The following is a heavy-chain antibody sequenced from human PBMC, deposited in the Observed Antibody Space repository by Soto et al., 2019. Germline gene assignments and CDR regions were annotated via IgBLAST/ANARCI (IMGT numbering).Heavy chain of an antibody. CDR3: ARAGRLQKPRRDAFDI. J-gene: IGHJ3*02. Sequence: ASVKVSCKASGYTFTGYYMHWVRQAPGQGLEWMGWINPNSGGTNYAQKFQGWVTMTRDTSISTAYMELSRLRSDDTAVYYCARAGRLQKPRRDAFDIWGQGTMVTVSS. CDR2: INPNSGGT. CDR1: GYTFTGYY. D-gene: IGHD5-12*01. V-gene: IGHV1-2*04.